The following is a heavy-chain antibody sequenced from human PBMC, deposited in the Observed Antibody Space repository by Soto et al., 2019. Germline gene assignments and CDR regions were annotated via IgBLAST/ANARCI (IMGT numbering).Heavy chain of an antibody. D-gene: IGHD2-21*02. CDR1: GDTFTDYY. J-gene: IGHJ4*02. Sequence: QVQLVQSGAEVKKPGASVKVSCKASGDTFTDYYIHWVRQAPGQGLEWMGTVNPSGGHTTYAKHFLVRVTMTGDTSTSKLYTELTSLTSEDKAVYYCARGGHVVVVTSALDYWGQGTLVTVSS. V-gene: IGHV1-46*01. CDR3: ARGGHVVVVTSALDY. CDR2: VNPSGGHT.